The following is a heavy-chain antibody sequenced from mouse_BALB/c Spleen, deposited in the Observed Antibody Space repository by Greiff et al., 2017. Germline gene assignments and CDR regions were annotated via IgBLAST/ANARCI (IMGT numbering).Heavy chain of an antibody. CDR3: ARVLRLHWYFDV. D-gene: IGHD1-2*01. V-gene: IGHV3-6*02. CDR2: ISYDGSN. Sequence: EVQLQQSGPGLVKPSQSLSLTCSVTGYSITSGYYWNWIRQFPGNKLEWMGYISYDGSNNYNPSLKNRISITRDTSKNQFFLKLNSVTTEDTATYYCARVLRLHWYFDVWGAGTTVTVSS. J-gene: IGHJ1*01. CDR1: GYSITSGYY.